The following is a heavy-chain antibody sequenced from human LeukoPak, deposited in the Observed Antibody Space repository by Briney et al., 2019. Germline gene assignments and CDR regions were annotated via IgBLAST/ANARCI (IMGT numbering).Heavy chain of an antibody. Sequence: GSLRLSCAASGFTFSSYAMSWIRQPPGKGLEWIGEINHSGSTNYNPSLKSRVTISVDTSKNQFSLKLSSVTAADTAVYYCAREGNDYYYDSSGDDYWGQGTLVTVSS. V-gene: IGHV4-34*01. D-gene: IGHD3-22*01. CDR1: GFTFSSYA. J-gene: IGHJ4*02. CDR3: AREGNDYYYDSSGDDY. CDR2: INHSGST.